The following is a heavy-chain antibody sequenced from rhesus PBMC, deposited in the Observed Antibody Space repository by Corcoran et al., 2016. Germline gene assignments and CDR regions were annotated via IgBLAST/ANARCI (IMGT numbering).Heavy chain of an antibody. D-gene: IGHD6-31*01. Sequence: QVQLLESGPGVVKPSETLSLTCAVSGGSISGSYRWTWIRQPPGKGLEWIGFIYGSSTTTNYNPSLKSRVSMSKDTARNPFSRKVSSGTAADTAVYYCARVYGSGGYWGQGVLVTVSS. J-gene: IGHJ4*01. V-gene: IGHV4S10*01. CDR3: ARVYGSGGY. CDR1: GGSISGSYR. CDR2: IYGSSTTT.